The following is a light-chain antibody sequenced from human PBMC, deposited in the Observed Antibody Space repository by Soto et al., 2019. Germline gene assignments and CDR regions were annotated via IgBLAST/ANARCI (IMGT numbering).Light chain of an antibody. V-gene: IGKV3-11*01. J-gene: IGKJ2*01. CDR1: QSVSSY. CDR3: QQRSNWPT. CDR2: DAS. Sequence: EIVLTQSPGTLSLSPGDRATLSCRASQSVSSYLAWYQQKPGQAPRLLIYDASNRATGIPARFSGSGSGTDFTLTISSLEPEDFAVYYCQQRSNWPTFGQGTKLEI.